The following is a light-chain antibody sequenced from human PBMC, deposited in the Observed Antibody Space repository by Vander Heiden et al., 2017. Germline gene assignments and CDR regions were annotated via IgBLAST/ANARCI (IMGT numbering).Light chain of an antibody. CDR3: QQYYSTPPT. CDR2: WAS. Sequence: DIVMTQSPDSLAVSLGDRATINCKSSQSVLYSSNNKNYLAWYQQKPGQPPKLLIYWASTRESGVPDRFSGSGSGTDFTRTISSLQAEDVAVYYCQQYYSTPPTFGQGTKVEIK. CDR1: QSVLYSSNNKNY. J-gene: IGKJ1*01. V-gene: IGKV4-1*01.